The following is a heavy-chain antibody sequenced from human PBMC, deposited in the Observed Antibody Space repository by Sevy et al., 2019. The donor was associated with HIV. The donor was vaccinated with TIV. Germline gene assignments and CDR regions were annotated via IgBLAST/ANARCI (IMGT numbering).Heavy chain of an antibody. Sequence: GGSLRLSCVASGFTFDSYWMHWVRQAPGEGLVWVSRINSDGSSTPYADSVKGRFTISRDNAKNTLYLQLNRLGAEDTAVYYCTRGDPIVPPAGYYYHMDVWGKGTTVTVSS. J-gene: IGHJ6*03. CDR2: INSDGSST. CDR1: GFTFDSYW. CDR3: TRGDPIVPPAGYYYHMDV. D-gene: IGHD1-26*01. V-gene: IGHV3-74*01.